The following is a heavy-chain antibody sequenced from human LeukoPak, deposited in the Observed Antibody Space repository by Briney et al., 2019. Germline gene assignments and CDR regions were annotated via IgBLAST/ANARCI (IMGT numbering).Heavy chain of an antibody. V-gene: IGHV3-30*02. D-gene: IGHD2-2*01. CDR1: GFTFSSYG. CDR3: ARLPAYCSSTSCYYDY. CDR2: IRYDGSNK. J-gene: IGHJ4*02. Sequence: GGSLRLSCAASGFTFSSYGMHWVRQAPGKGLEWVAFIRYDGSNKYYADSVKGRFTISRDNAKNSLFLQMNSLRAEDTAVYYCARLPAYCSSTSCYYDYWGQGTLVTVSS.